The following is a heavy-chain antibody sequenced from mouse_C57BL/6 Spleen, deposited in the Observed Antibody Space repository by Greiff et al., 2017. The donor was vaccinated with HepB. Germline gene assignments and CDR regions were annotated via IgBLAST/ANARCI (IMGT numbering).Heavy chain of an antibody. J-gene: IGHJ4*01. D-gene: IGHD2-3*01. V-gene: IGHV1-78*01. CDR1: GYTFTDHT. CDR3: ARLDDGYYIYYAMDY. Sequence: QVQLKESDAELVKPGASVKISCKVSGYTFTDHTIHWMKQRPEQGLEWIGYIYPRDGSTKYNEKFKGKATLTADKSSSTAYMQLNSLTSEDSAVYFCARLDDGYYIYYAMDYWGQGTSVTVSS. CDR2: IYPRDGST.